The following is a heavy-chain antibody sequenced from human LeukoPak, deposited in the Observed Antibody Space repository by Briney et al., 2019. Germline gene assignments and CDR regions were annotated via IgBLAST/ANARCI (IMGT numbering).Heavy chain of an antibody. CDR3: AKGRGWEASYYYYYMDV. V-gene: IGHV3-64*01. Sequence: PGGSLRLSCAASGFTFSSYAMHWVRQAPGKGLEYVSSITSNGDSTYYANSVKGRFTISRDNSKNTLYLQMNSLRAEDTAVYYCAKGRGWEASYYYYYMDVWGKGTTVTISS. CDR1: GFTFSSYA. J-gene: IGHJ6*03. CDR2: ITSNGDST. D-gene: IGHD1-26*01.